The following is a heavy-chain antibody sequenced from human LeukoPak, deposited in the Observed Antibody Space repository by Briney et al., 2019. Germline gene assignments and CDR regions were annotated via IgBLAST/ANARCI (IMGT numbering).Heavy chain of an antibody. CDR3: ARRVAVITSTGSLDP. V-gene: IGHV4-34*01. Sequence: SETLSLACGVSGGSFSGYYWSWIRQPPGKGLEWIGEINHSGTTNYNPSLKSRVTISVDTSKNQFSLKLTSVTAADTAVYYCARRVAVITSTGSLDPWGQGILVTVSS. CDR2: INHSGTT. D-gene: IGHD4-23*01. J-gene: IGHJ5*02. CDR1: GGSFSGYY.